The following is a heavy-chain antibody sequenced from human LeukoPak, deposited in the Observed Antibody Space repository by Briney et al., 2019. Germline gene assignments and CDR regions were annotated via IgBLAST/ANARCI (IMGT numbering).Heavy chain of an antibody. J-gene: IGHJ6*03. CDR1: GYTFTSYG. V-gene: IGHV1-18*01. CDR2: ISAYNGNT. Sequence: GASVKVSCKASGYTFTSYGISWVRQAPGQGLEWMGWISAYNGNTNYAQKLQGRVTMTTDTSTSTAYMELRSLRSDDTAVYYCARETLEYIVVVPAAMEYYYYYMDVWGKGTTVTVSS. CDR3: ARETLEYIVVVPAAMEYYYYYMDV. D-gene: IGHD2-2*01.